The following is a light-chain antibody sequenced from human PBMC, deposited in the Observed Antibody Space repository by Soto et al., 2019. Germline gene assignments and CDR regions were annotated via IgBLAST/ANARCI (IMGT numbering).Light chain of an antibody. Sequence: EIVMTQSPATLSVSPGERVTLSCRASQSVSSYLAWYQQKPGQAPRLLIYDASNRATGIPARFSGSGSGTDFTLTISSLEPEDFAVYYCQQRSNRPLTFGGGTKVDI. CDR2: DAS. CDR3: QQRSNRPLT. V-gene: IGKV3-11*01. CDR1: QSVSSY. J-gene: IGKJ4*01.